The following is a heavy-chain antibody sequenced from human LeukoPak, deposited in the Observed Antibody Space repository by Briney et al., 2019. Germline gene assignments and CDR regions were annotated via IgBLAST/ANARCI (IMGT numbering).Heavy chain of an antibody. CDR3: ARHGTMGLLRSGSGFGTRSTNWFDS. D-gene: IGHD3-10*01. CDR2: IYYSGST. CDR1: GGSISSYY. Sequence: SETLSLTCPVSGGSISSYYWSWIRQPPGKGLEWDGYIYYSGSTNYNPSLKSRVTISGDTSKSQFSLKLSSVTAADTAVYYCARHGTMGLLRSGSGFGTRSTNWFDSWGEGAQVAVSP. J-gene: IGHJ5*01. V-gene: IGHV4-59*08.